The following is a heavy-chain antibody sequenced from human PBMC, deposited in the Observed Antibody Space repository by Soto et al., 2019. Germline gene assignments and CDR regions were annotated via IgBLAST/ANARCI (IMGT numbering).Heavy chain of an antibody. D-gene: IGHD1-26*01. Sequence: PVESQKTSKKGSWYSFTSHCIRWVRQMPGKGLXWXGXXXPXDXXXNXXXXFQGHVAISGDKSTSTAYRQWSSLKAPDTAMYYCAKPMGYYGMDVCGQGTTLTLSS. CDR2: XXPXDXXX. J-gene: IGHJ6*02. CDR1: WYSFTSHC. CDR3: AKPMGYYGMDV. V-gene: IGHV5-10-1*01.